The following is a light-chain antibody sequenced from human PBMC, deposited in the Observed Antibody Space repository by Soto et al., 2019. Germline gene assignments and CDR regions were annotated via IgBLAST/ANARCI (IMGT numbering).Light chain of an antibody. CDR2: DAV. V-gene: IGKV3-11*01. J-gene: IGKJ1*01. CDR3: QQRSNWPPWT. Sequence: EMVLTQSPATLSLSPGERATLSCRASQSVTTFLAWFQQKPGQAPRLLIYDAVTRAPGIPARFSGSGSGTDFTLTINSLEPEDFAVYYCQQRSNWPPWTFGQGTKVDIK. CDR1: QSVTTF.